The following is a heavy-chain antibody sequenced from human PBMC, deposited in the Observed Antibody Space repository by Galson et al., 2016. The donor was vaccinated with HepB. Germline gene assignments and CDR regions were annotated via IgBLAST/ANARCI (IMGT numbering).Heavy chain of an antibody. Sequence: SGYTFTNYYIHWVRQAPGQGLEWMGIINPSGGTIRYAQKFQGRVTMTRDTSTSTFYMELSSLRTEDTAVFYCARYGSGSFDFWGQGTLVTVSS. CDR1: GYTFTNYY. CDR3: ARYGSGSFDF. D-gene: IGHD3-10*01. V-gene: IGHV1-46*01. CDR2: INPSGGTI. J-gene: IGHJ4*02.